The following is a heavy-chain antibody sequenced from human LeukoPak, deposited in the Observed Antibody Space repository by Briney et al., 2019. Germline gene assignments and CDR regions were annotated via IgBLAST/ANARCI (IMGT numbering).Heavy chain of an antibody. Sequence: GGSLRLSCAASGFTFSSYGMHWVRQAPGKGLEWVAFIRYDGSNKYYADSVKGRFTISRDNSKNTLYLQMNSLRAEDTAVYYCAKDSWRYSGYGESFDYWGQGTLVTVSS. V-gene: IGHV3-30*02. CDR3: AKDSWRYSGYGESFDY. CDR1: GFTFSSYG. J-gene: IGHJ4*02. CDR2: IRYDGSNK. D-gene: IGHD5-12*01.